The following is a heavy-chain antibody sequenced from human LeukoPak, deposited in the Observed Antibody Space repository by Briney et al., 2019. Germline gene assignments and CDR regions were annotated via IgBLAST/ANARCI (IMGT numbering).Heavy chain of an antibody. D-gene: IGHD1-26*01. J-gene: IGHJ4*02. Sequence: SVKVSCKASGGTFSRYAISWVRQAPGQGLEWMGRIIPILGIANYAQKFQGRVTITADKSTSTAYMELSSLRSEDTAVYYCARGRSIVGATTNWDYWGQGTLVTVSS. CDR1: GGTFSRYA. V-gene: IGHV1-69*04. CDR2: IIPILGIA. CDR3: ARGRSIVGATTNWDY.